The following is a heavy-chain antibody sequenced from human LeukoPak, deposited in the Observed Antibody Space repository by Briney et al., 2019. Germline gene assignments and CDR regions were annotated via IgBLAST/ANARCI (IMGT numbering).Heavy chain of an antibody. CDR1: GYTLTELS. CDR3: ARSKFFDDSSGYPLDY. Sequence: ASVKVSCKVSGYTLTELSMHWVRQAPGKGLEWMGGFDPEDGETIYAQKFQGRVTMTEDTSTDTAYMELRSLRSDDTAVYYCARSKFFDDSSGYPLDYWGQGTLVTVSS. CDR2: FDPEDGET. J-gene: IGHJ4*02. D-gene: IGHD3-22*01. V-gene: IGHV1-24*01.